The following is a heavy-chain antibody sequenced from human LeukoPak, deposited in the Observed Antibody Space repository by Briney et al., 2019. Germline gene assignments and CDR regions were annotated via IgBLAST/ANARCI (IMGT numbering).Heavy chain of an antibody. CDR3: AKATGSPGRYNWFDP. J-gene: IGHJ5*02. V-gene: IGHV3-23*01. Sequence: GGSLRLSCAASGFTFSSYAMSWVRQAPGKGLEWVSAISGSGGSTYYADSVKGRFTISRDNSKNTLYLQMNSLGAEDTAVYYCAKATGSPGRYNWFDPWGQGTLVTVSS. CDR1: GFTFSSYA. D-gene: IGHD1-14*01. CDR2: ISGSGGST.